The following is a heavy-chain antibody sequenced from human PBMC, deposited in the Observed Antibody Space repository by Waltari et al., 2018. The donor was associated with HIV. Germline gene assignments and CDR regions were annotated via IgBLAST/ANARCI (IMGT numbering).Heavy chain of an antibody. CDR2: IRRGNNEK. Sequence: DVYLVESGGGVVKIGGSIRLTCEDSGFDLGLYSMNWVRQSPVRGLEWVASIRRGNNEKHYLDSVRGRFVISRDNAESSVYLQMESLREEDTATYFCVRDDPGYGPIDYWGQGTRVTV. V-gene: IGHV3-21*04. CDR3: VRDDPGYGPIDY. CDR1: GFDLGLYS. D-gene: IGHD3-10*01. J-gene: IGHJ4*02.